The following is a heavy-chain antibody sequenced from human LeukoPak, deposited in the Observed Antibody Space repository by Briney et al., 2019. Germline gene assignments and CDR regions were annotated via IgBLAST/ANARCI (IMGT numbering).Heavy chain of an antibody. CDR2: ISSSGSTI. CDR3: ARGVIRYYFDY. V-gene: IGHV3-48*04. J-gene: IGHJ4*02. CDR1: GFTFSSYW. D-gene: IGHD3-10*01. Sequence: GGSLRLSCAASGFTFSSYWMHWVRQAPGKGLEWVSYISSSGSTIYYADSVKGRFTISRDNAKNSLYLQMNSLRAEDTAVYYCARGVIRYYFDYWGQGTLVTVSS.